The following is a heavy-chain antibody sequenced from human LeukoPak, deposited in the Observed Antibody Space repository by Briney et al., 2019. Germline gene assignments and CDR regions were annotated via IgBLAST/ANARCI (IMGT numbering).Heavy chain of an antibody. V-gene: IGHV3-30*01. J-gene: IGHJ5*02. CDR3: ARGFHTAMSQEWFDP. Sequence: GGSLRLSCAAYGFTFSSYAMHWVRQAPGKGLEWVAVISYDGSNKYYADSVKGRFTISRDNSKNTLYLQMNSLRAEDTAVYYCARGFHTAMSQEWFDPWGQGTLVTVSS. CDR1: GFTFSSYA. CDR2: ISYDGSNK. D-gene: IGHD5-18*01.